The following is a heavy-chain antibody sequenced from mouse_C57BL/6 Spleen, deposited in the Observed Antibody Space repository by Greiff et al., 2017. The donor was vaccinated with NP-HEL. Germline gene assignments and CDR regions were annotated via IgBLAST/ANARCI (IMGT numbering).Heavy chain of an antibody. V-gene: IGHV1-50*01. J-gene: IGHJ2*01. CDR2: IDPSDSYT. CDR1: GYTFTSYW. Sequence: QVQLQQPGAELVKPGASVKLSCKASGYTFTSYWMQWVKQRPGQGLEWIGEIDPSDSYTNYNQKFKGKATLTVDTSSSTAYMQLSILTSEDSAVYYCARSDLTLYYFDYWGQGTTLTVSS. CDR3: ARSDLTLYYFDY.